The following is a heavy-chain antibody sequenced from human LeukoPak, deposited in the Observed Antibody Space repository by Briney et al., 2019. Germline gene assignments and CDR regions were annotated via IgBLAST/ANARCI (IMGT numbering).Heavy chain of an antibody. D-gene: IGHD3-10*01. CDR3: AAGITLVRGGTFDI. J-gene: IGHJ3*02. CDR2: VSSKTNSYAT. Sequence: GSLRLSXAASGFTFSGFIIHWVRQAPGKGLEWIGRVSSKTNSYATAYAASVKGRFTVSRDDSKKTAYLQMDSLKTEDTAVYYCAAGITLVRGGTFDIWGQGTMVIVSS. CDR1: GFTFSGFI. V-gene: IGHV3-73*01.